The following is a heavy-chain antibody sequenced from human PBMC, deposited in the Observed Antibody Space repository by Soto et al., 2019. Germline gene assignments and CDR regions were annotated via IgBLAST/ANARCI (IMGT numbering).Heavy chain of an antibody. J-gene: IGHJ4*02. V-gene: IGHV4-59*08. CDR1: GGSISSYY. CDR2: IYYSGST. Sequence: SETLSLTCTVSGGSISSYYWSWIRQPPGKGLEWIGYIYYSGSTNYNPSLKSRVTISVDTSKNQFSLKQSSVTAAYTAVYYCARRPYGDYYFDYWGQGTLVTVSS. D-gene: IGHD4-17*01. CDR3: ARRPYGDYYFDY.